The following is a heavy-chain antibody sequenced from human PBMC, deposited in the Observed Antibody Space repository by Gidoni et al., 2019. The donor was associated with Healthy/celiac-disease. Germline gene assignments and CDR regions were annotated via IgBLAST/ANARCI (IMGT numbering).Heavy chain of an antibody. CDR2: IYYSGST. CDR1: GGSISSSSYY. V-gene: IGHV4-39*07. J-gene: IGHJ4*02. D-gene: IGHD3-16*01. Sequence: QPQLQESGPGLVKPSETLSLTCTVSGGSISSSSYYWGWIRQPPGKGLEWIGSIYYSGSTYYNPSLKSRVTISVDTSKHQFSLKLSSVTAADTAVYYCRIMITFGGVTNFDYWGQGTLVTVSS. CDR3: RIMITFGGVTNFDY.